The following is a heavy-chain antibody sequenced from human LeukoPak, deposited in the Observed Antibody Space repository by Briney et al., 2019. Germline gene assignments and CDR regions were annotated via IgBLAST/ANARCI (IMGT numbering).Heavy chain of an antibody. CDR3: ASPPDYYCGGDCPHDAFDI. D-gene: IGHD2-21*02. CDR1: GYIFNNYA. J-gene: IGHJ3*02. V-gene: IGHV1-69*13. Sequence: SVKVSCKASGYIFNNYAMNWVRQAPGQGLEWMGGIIPIFGTANYAQKFQGRVTITADESTSTAYMELSSLRSEDTAVYYCASPPDYYCGGDCPHDAFDIWGQGTMVTVSS. CDR2: IIPIFGTA.